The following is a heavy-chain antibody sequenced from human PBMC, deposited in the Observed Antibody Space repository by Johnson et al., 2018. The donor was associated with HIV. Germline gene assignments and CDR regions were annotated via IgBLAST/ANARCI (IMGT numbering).Heavy chain of an antibody. J-gene: IGHJ3*02. Sequence: VQLVESGGGLVQPGGSLRLSCAASGFTVSSNYMSWVRQAPGKGLEWVSVIYTGGNTYYADSVKGRFTISRDNAKKSLYLQMNSLRPEDTAMYYCARGRALRALDAFDIWGQGTMVTVSS. CDR3: ARGRALRALDAFDI. CDR1: GFTVSSNY. V-gene: IGHV3-66*02. D-gene: IGHD4-17*01. CDR2: IYTGGNT.